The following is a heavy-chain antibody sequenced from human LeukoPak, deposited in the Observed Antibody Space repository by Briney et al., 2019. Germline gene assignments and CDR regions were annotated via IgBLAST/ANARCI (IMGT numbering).Heavy chain of an antibody. D-gene: IGHD3-22*01. J-gene: IGHJ4*02. V-gene: IGHV3-48*01. CDR1: GGSISSSNY. CDR3: ARGFHRYSYDSGAYSVY. Sequence: ETLSLTCTVSGGSISSSNYFWGWIRQSPGKGLEWVSYISSSSSTIYYADSVKGRFTISRDNAKNSLYLQMNSLRAEDTAVYYCARGFHRYSYDSGAYSVYWGQGTLVTVSS. CDR2: ISSSSSTI.